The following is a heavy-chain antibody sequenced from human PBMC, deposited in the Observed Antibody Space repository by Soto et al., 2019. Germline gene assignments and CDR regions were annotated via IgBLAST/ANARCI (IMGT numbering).Heavy chain of an antibody. CDR1: GGSFSGYY. CDR2: INHSGST. D-gene: IGHD3-3*01. J-gene: IGHJ6*02. CDR3: ARGQSYYDFWSGYYPFMDV. V-gene: IGHV4-34*01. Sequence: SETLSLTCAVYGGSFSGYYWSWIRQPPGKXLEWIGEINHSGSTNYNPSLKSRVTTSVDTSKNQFSLKLSSVTAADTAVYYCARGQSYYDFWSGYYPFMDVWGQGTTVTVSS.